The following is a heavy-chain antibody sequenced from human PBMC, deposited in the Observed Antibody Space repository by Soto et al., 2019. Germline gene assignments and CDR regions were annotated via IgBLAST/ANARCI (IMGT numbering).Heavy chain of an antibody. Sequence: GGSLRLSCVSSGFTFENYAMSWVRQAPGKGLEWVSAISGSGGTTYYSDSVKGRFTISRDNSKNTVYLQMNDLRVEDAAEYFCAKDSWAIFGVPAGEYYAMDVWGQGTTVTVSS. CDR1: GFTFENYA. CDR2: ISGSGGTT. J-gene: IGHJ6*02. D-gene: IGHD3-3*01. CDR3: AKDSWAIFGVPAGEYYAMDV. V-gene: IGHV3-23*01.